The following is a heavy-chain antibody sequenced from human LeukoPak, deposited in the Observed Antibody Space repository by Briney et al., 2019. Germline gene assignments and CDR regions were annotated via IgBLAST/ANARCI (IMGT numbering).Heavy chain of an antibody. CDR1: GFTFSSYS. CDR2: ISSSSSYI. V-gene: IGHV3-21*01. Sequence: GGSLRLSCAASGFTFSSYSMNWVRQAPGKGLEWVSSISSSSSYIYYADSVKGRFTISRDNAKNSLYPQMNSLRAEDTAVYYCARGSSGYDSFDYWGQGTLVTVSS. J-gene: IGHJ4*02. CDR3: ARGSSGYDSFDY. D-gene: IGHD5-12*01.